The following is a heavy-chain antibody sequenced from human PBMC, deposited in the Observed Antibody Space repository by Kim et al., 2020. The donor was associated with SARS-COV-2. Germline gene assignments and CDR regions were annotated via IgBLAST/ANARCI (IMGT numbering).Heavy chain of an antibody. D-gene: IGHD1-26*01. V-gene: IGHV5-51*01. Sequence: TRYSTSFQGQVTISADKSISTAYLQWSSLKASDTAMYYCARQGTRGNFDYWGQGTLVTVSS. CDR3: ARQGTRGNFDY. CDR2: T. J-gene: IGHJ4*02.